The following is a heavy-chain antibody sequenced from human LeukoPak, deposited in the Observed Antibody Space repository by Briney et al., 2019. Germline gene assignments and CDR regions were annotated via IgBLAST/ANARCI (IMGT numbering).Heavy chain of an antibody. CDR2: IYYSGST. CDR3: ARQISHMVRGVIIGANWLDP. Sequence: SETLSLTCTVSGGSISRYSWSWVRQSPGKGLEWIGYIYYSGSTNYNPSLKSRVTISVDTSKNKFSLKLSSVTAADTAVYYCARQISHMVRGVIIGANWLDPWGQGTLVTVSS. D-gene: IGHD3-10*01. J-gene: IGHJ5*02. V-gene: IGHV4-59*08. CDR1: GGSISRYS.